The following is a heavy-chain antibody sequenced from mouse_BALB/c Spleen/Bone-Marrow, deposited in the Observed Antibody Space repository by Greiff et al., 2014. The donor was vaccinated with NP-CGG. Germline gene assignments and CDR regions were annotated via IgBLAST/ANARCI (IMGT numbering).Heavy chain of an antibody. CDR2: INPGSGGA. V-gene: IGHV1-54*01. CDR1: GYAFTNYL. Sequence: QVQLQQPGAELVRPGTAVNVSCKASGYAFTNYLIEWVKQRPGQGLEWIGVINPGSGGANYNEKFKGKATLTADKSSSTAYMQLSSLTSDDSAVYFCARFGRYYFDYWGQGTPLTVSS. CDR3: ARFGRYYFDY. J-gene: IGHJ2*01.